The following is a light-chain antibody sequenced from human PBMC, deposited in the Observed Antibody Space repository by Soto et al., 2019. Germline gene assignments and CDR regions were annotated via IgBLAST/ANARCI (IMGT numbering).Light chain of an antibody. CDR2: AAS. Sequence: DIQMTQSPSSVSASVGDRVTITCRASQGISSWLAWYQQKPGKAPKLLIYAASSLQSGVPSSFIGSGSAAYFTRTFSSLQPAEFATYYCQHDNSFPLTFGQGTRLEIK. V-gene: IGKV1-12*01. J-gene: IGKJ5*01. CDR3: QHDNSFPLT. CDR1: QGISSW.